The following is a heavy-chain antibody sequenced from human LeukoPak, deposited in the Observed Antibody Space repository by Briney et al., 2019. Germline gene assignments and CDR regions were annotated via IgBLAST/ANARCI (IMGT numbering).Heavy chain of an antibody. D-gene: IGHD6-13*01. Sequence: SETLSLTCTVSGGSISSGGYYWSWIRQPPGKGLEWIGYIYHSGSTYYNPSLKSRVTISVDRSKNQFSLKLSSVTAADTAVYYCARGAPGIAAAGIPYYFDYWGQGTLVTVSS. J-gene: IGHJ4*02. V-gene: IGHV4-30-2*01. CDR2: IYHSGST. CDR3: ARGAPGIAAAGIPYYFDY. CDR1: GGSISSGGYY.